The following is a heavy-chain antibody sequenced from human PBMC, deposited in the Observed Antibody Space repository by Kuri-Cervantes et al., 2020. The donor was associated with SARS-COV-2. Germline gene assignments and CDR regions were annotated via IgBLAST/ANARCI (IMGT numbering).Heavy chain of an antibody. CDR2: ISGSGGST. J-gene: IGHJ6*02. D-gene: IGHD1-1*01. CDR1: GFTFSSYA. CDR3: ARGTRLSSERDYYYYGMDV. V-gene: IGHV3-23*01. Sequence: GESLKISCAASGFTFSSYAMSWVRQAPGKGLEWVSAISGSGGSTYYADSVKGRFTISRDNSKNTLYLQMNSLRAEDTAVYYCARGTRLSSERDYYYYGMDVWGQGTTVTVSS.